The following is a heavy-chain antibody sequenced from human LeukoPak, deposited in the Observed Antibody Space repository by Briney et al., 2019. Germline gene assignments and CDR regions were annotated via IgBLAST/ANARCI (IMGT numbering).Heavy chain of an antibody. V-gene: IGHV4-4*02. CDR2: IYHSGST. CDR1: GGSISSSNW. D-gene: IGHD5-12*01. CDR3: ARVRGYYSGYDQEGHLIDY. Sequence: SETLSFNCAVSGGSISSSNWWRWVRQPPGKGLEWIGEIYHSGSTNYNPYLKSRVTISVDKSKNQFSLKLSSVTAADTAVYYCARVRGYYSGYDQEGHLIDYWGQGTLVTVSS. J-gene: IGHJ4*02.